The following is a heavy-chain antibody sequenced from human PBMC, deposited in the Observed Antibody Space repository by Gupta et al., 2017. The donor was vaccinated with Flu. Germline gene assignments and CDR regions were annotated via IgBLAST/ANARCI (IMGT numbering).Heavy chain of an antibody. CDR2: ISSSSSTI. D-gene: IGHD4-17*01. CDR3: ARDDDYGGKRPVWYFDL. Sequence: GKGLEWVSYISSSSSTIYYADSVKGRFTISRDNAKNSLYLQMNSLRAEDTAVYYCARDDDYGGKRPVWYFDLWGRGTLVTVSS. V-gene: IGHV3-48*01. J-gene: IGHJ2*01.